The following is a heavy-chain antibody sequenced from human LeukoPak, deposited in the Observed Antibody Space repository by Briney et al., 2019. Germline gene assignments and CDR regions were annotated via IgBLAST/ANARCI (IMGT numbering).Heavy chain of an antibody. D-gene: IGHD6-19*01. Sequence: SETLSLTCTVSGGSIRNHYWSWIRQPPGKGLEWIGYIYYSGTTHYNPSLKSRVTISVDTSRNQFSLKLGSVTAADTAVYYCARGSIAATWAVGFDYWGRGTLVSVSS. CDR2: IYYSGTT. CDR1: GGSIRNHY. V-gene: IGHV4-59*11. CDR3: ARGSIAATWAVGFDY. J-gene: IGHJ4*02.